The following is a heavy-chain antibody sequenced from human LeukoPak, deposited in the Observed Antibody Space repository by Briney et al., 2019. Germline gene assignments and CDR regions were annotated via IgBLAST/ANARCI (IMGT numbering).Heavy chain of an antibody. V-gene: IGHV1-2*06. J-gene: IGHJ4*02. CDR1: GYTFTGYY. CDR2: INPNSGGT. Sequence: ASVKVSCKASGYTFTGYYMHWVRQAPGQGLEWMGRINPNSGGTNYAQKFQGRVTMTRDTSISTAYMELSRLRSDDTAAYYCARDRGYSYGYPFDYWGQGTLVTVSS. D-gene: IGHD5-18*01. CDR3: ARDRGYSYGYPFDY.